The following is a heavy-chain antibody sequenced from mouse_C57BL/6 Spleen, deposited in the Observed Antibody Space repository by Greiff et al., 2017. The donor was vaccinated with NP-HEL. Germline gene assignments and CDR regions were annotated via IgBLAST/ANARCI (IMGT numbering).Heavy chain of an antibody. CDR1: GFTFSSYA. CDR2: ISDGGSYT. J-gene: IGHJ4*01. V-gene: IGHV5-4*01. Sequence: EVQLVESGGGLVKPGGSLKLSCAASGFTFSSYAMSWVRQTPEKRLEWVATISDGGSYTYYPDNVKGRFTISRDNAKNNMYLQMSHLKSEGTAMYARASEQIITSVVAGAMDYWGQGTSVTVSS. D-gene: IGHD1-1*01. CDR3: ASEQIITSVVAGAMDY.